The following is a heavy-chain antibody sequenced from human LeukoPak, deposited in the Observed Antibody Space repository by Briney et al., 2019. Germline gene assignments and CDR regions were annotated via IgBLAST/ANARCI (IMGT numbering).Heavy chain of an antibody. CDR3: AGALFGTQFDP. D-gene: IGHD3-10*01. V-gene: IGHV1-18*01. J-gene: IGHJ5*02. Sequence: ASVKVSCKASGYTFTSYGISWVRQAPGQGLEWMGWISAYNGNTNHAQKLQGRVTMTTDTSTSTAYMELRSLRSDDTAVYYCAGALFGTQFDPWGQGTLVTVSS. CDR1: GYTFTSYG. CDR2: ISAYNGNT.